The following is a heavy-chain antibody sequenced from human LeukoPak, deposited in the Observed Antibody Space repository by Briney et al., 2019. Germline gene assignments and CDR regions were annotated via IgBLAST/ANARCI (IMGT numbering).Heavy chain of an antibody. CDR3: AREGLNMVRGVIPKEASGWFDP. V-gene: IGHV4-61*02. D-gene: IGHD3-10*01. J-gene: IGHJ5*02. CDR2: IYTSGST. CDR1: GGSISSGNYY. Sequence: SETLSLTCTVCGGSISSGNYYWNWIRQPAGKGLEWIGRIYTSGSTNYNPSLKSRVTISVDTSKNQFSLKLGSVTAADTAVYYCAREGLNMVRGVIPKEASGWFDPWGQGTLVTVSS.